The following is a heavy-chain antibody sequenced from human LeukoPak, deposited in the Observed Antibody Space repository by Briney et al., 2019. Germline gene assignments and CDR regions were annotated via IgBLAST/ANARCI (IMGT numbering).Heavy chain of an antibody. CDR2: INRSGST. D-gene: IGHD5-18*01. CDR3: ARVRIQLWLRYGMDV. CDR1: GGSFSGYY. V-gene: IGHV4-34*01. J-gene: IGHJ6*04. Sequence: KPSETLSLTCAVYGGSFSGYYWSWIRQPPGKGLEWIGEINRSGSTNYNPSLKSRVTISVDTSKNQFSLKLSSVTAADTAVYYCARVRIQLWLRYGMDVWGKGTTVTVSS.